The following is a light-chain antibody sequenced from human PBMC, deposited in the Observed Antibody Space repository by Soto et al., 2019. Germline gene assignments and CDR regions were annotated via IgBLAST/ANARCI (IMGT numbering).Light chain of an antibody. J-gene: IGKJ2*01. CDR1: QSVTGTN. CDR2: DAV. Sequence: IVLTQSPVTLSLSPGEGATLSCRASQSVTGTNLAWYQQRADQAPRLLIYDAVRRATGIPDRFSGSGSGTDFTLTISRLEPEDFAVYYCHQYGSSLGTFGQGTKVEI. V-gene: IGKV3-20*01. CDR3: HQYGSSLGT.